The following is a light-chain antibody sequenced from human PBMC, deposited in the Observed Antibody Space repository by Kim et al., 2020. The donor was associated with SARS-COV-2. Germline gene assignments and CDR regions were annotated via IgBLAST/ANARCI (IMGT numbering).Light chain of an antibody. CDR3: LQHSTYPIT. Sequence: AYVGDRVPFTCQASKDIRNDLGWYQQNPGRAPKRLIYGASSLQSGVPSRFSGSGSGTAFTLTISGVQPEDFATYFCLQHSTYPITFGQGTRLEIK. CDR2: GAS. CDR1: KDIRND. J-gene: IGKJ5*01. V-gene: IGKV1-17*01.